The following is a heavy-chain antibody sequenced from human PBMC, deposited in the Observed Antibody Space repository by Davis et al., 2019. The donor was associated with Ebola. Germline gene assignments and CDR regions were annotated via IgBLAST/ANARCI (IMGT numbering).Heavy chain of an antibody. CDR1: GGSISSYY. CDR2: IYYSGST. J-gene: IGHJ6*04. D-gene: IGHD2-15*01. V-gene: IGHV4-59*08. Sequence: SETLSLTCTVSGGSISSYYWSWIRQPPGKGLEWIGYIYYSGSTNYNPSLKSRVTISVDTSKNQFSLKLSSVTAADTAVYYCARELIVVVVAATESDGYYYYGMDVWGKGTTVTVSS. CDR3: ARELIVVVVAATESDGYYYYGMDV.